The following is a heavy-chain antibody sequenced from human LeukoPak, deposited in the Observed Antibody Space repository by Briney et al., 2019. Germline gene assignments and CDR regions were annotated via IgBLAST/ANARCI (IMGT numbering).Heavy chain of an antibody. Sequence: GGSLRLSCAASGFTFSRCGMHWVRQAPGKGLEWVAVISYDGSNKYYADSVKGRFTISRDNSKNTLYLQMNSLRAEDTAVYYCAKDRPPTVNGCLDYWGQGTLDTVSS. D-gene: IGHD4-11*01. J-gene: IGHJ4*02. CDR3: AKDRPPTVNGCLDY. CDR2: ISYDGSNK. V-gene: IGHV3-30*18. CDR1: GFTFSRCG.